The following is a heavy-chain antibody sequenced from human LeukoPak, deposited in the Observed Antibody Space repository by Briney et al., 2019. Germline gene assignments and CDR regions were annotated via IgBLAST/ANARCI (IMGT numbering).Heavy chain of an antibody. CDR1: GFTFSSYA. CDR2: ISGSGGST. Sequence: GGSLRLSCAAFGFTFSSYAMKWVRQAPGKGLEWVSAISGSGGSTYYADSVKGRFTISRDNSKNTLYLQMNGLRAEDKAVYDYAKGNMTTVTTFFDYWGRGTLVTVSS. J-gene: IGHJ4*02. D-gene: IGHD4-17*01. CDR3: AKGNMTTVTTFFDY. V-gene: IGHV3-23*01.